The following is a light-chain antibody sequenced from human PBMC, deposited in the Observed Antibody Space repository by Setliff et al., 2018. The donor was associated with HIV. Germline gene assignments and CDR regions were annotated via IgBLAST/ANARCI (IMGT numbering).Light chain of an antibody. J-gene: IGLJ3*02. CDR2: EVS. CDR3: CSFTTSDTWV. CDR1: SSDIGLFKY. V-gene: IGLV2-14*01. Sequence: QSVLTQPASVSGSPGQSITISCIGISSDIGLFKYVSWYQLHPGKAPKLMIYEVSNRPSGVSNRFSGSTSGNTASLTISGLQAEDEADYFCCSFTTSDTWVFGGGTK.